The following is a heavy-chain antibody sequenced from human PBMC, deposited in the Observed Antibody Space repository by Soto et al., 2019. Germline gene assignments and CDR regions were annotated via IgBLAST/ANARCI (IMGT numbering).Heavy chain of an antibody. CDR3: AREGLRRVMSDSGMDV. CDR1: GFTFSSYW. J-gene: IGHJ6*02. Sequence: EVQLVESGGGLVQPGGSLRLSCAASGFTFSSYWLSWVRQAPGKGLEWVANINQDGSEKYYVDSVTGRFTISRDNAKNSLYLQMTSLRAEDTAVYYCAREGLRRVMSDSGMDVWGQGTTVTVSS. D-gene: IGHD2-21*01. CDR2: INQDGSEK. V-gene: IGHV3-7*04.